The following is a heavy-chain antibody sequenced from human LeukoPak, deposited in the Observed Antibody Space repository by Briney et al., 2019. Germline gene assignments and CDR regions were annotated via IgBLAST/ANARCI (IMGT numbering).Heavy chain of an antibody. CDR1: GFTFSSYE. D-gene: IGHD3-22*01. J-gene: IGHJ3*02. Sequence: GGSLRLSCAAPGFTFSSYEMNWVRQAPGKGLEWVSYISSSGSTIYYADSVKGRFTISRDNAKNSLYLQMNSLRAEDTAVYYCARDFTYYYDSSGYGHGAFDIWGQGTMVTVSS. CDR3: ARDFTYYYDSSGYGHGAFDI. CDR2: ISSSGSTI. V-gene: IGHV3-48*03.